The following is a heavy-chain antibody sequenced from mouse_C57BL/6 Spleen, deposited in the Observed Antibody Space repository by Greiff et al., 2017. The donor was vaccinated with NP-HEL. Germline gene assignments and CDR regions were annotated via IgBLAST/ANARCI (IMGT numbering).Heavy chain of an antibody. CDR2: INPGSGGT. Sequence: QVQLQQSGAELVRPGTSVKVSCKASGYAFTNYLIEWVKQRPGQGLEWIGVINPGSGGTNYNEKFKGKATLTADKSSSTAYRQLSSLTSEDSAVYFCARGGGSLYFDYWGQGTTLTVSS. CDR1: GYAFTNYL. V-gene: IGHV1-54*01. J-gene: IGHJ2*01. CDR3: ARGGGSLYFDY.